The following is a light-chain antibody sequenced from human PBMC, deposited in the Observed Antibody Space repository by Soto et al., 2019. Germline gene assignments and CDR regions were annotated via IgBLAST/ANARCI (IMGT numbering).Light chain of an antibody. Sequence: DIQLTQSPSFLSASVGDRVTITCRASQGISSYLAWYQQKPGKAPKLLIYAASTLQSGVPSRFSGSGSGTEFTLTLSSLQPEDFATYYCQQLNSYPPYTFGQGTKLEIK. CDR1: QGISSY. CDR3: QQLNSYPPYT. J-gene: IGKJ2*01. CDR2: AAS. V-gene: IGKV1-9*01.